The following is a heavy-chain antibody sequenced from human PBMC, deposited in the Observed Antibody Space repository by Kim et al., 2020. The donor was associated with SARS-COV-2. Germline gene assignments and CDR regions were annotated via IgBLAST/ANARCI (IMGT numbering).Heavy chain of an antibody. CDR2: IWYDGSNK. V-gene: IGHV3-33*06. CDR3: AKGKTAAAGTFDY. Sequence: GGSLRLSCAASGFTFSSYGMHWIRQAPGKGLEWVAVIWYDGSNKYYADSVKGRFTISRDNSKNTLYLQMNSLRAEDTAVYYCAKGKTAAAGTFDYWGQGTLVTVSS. J-gene: IGHJ4*02. CDR1: GFTFSSYG. D-gene: IGHD6-13*01.